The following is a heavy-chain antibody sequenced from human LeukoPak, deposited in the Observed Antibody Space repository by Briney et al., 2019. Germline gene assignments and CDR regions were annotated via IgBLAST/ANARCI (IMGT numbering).Heavy chain of an antibody. Sequence: GGSLRLSCAVSGFSVRSTYVSWVRQAPGKGLEWVSVIYTGDITYYADSVKGRFTISRDSSKNTLYLQMNRLRAEDTAVYYCARDVYSGGYGLFDYWGQGTLVTVSS. J-gene: IGHJ4*02. D-gene: IGHD5-18*01. V-gene: IGHV3-53*01. CDR1: GFSVRSTY. CDR3: ARDVYSGGYGLFDY. CDR2: IYTGDIT.